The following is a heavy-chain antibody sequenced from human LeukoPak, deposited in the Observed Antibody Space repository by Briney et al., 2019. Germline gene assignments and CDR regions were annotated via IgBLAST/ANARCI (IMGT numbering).Heavy chain of an antibody. CDR2: ISWNSGSI. Sequence: GGSLRLSCAASGFTFDDYAMHWVRQAPGKGLEWVSGISWNSGSIDYADSMKGRFTISRDNARNSLYLQMNSLRAEDTAVYFCAREIPGQQVALDFWGQGTLVTVSS. CDR3: AREIPGQQVALDF. D-gene: IGHD6-13*01. J-gene: IGHJ4*02. V-gene: IGHV3-9*01. CDR1: GFTFDDYA.